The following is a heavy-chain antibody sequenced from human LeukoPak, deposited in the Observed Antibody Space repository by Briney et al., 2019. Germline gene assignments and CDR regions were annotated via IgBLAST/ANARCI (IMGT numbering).Heavy chain of an antibody. D-gene: IGHD6-19*01. J-gene: IGHJ3*02. Sequence: SETLSLTCTVPGGSISSSSYYWGWIRQPPGKGLEWIGSIYYSGSTYYNPSLKSRVTISVDTSKNQFSLKLSSVTAADTAVYYCARDLGWQTSPTDAFDIWGQGTMVTVSS. CDR1: GGSISSSSYY. CDR3: ARDLGWQTSPTDAFDI. CDR2: IYYSGST. V-gene: IGHV4-39*07.